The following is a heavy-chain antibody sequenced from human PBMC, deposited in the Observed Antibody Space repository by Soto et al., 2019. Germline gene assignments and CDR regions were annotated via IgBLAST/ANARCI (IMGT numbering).Heavy chain of an antibody. CDR1: GYTFTSYV. V-gene: IGHV1-18*01. CDR3: ARGAIVVVPAARVLDY. Sequence: ASVKVSCKASGYTFTSYVISWVRQAPGQGLEWMGWISAYNGNTNYAQKLQGRVTMTTDTSTSTAYMELRSLRSDDTAVYYCARGAIVVVPAARVLDYWGQGTLVTVSS. CDR2: ISAYNGNT. D-gene: IGHD2-2*01. J-gene: IGHJ4*02.